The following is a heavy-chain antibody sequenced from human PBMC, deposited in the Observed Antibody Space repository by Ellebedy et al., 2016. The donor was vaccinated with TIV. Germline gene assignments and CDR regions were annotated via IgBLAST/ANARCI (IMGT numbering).Heavy chain of an antibody. V-gene: IGHV3-23*01. Sequence: GESLKISCAASGFTFGFSFSRYAMSWLRQAPGKGLEWVSGISGSGGSTYYADSVKGRFTISRDNSKNTLYLQLNSLRAEDTALYYCARTTTMTTFGAFDFWGQGTMVTVSS. D-gene: IGHD3-16*01. CDR3: ARTTTMTTFGAFDF. J-gene: IGHJ3*01. CDR1: GFTFGFSFSRYA. CDR2: ISGSGGST.